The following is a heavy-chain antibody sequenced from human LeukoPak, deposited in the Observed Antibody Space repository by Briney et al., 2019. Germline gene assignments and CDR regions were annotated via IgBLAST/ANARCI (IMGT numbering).Heavy chain of an antibody. J-gene: IGHJ4*02. D-gene: IGHD6-19*01. Sequence: TGGSLRLSCAASGFTVSSNYMSWVRQAPGKGLEWVSVIYSGGSTYYADSVKGRFTISRDNSKNTLYLQMNSLRAEDTAVYYCARAPLGSGWYYFDYWAREPWSPSPQ. V-gene: IGHV3-53*01. CDR1: GFTVSSNY. CDR2: IYSGGST. CDR3: ARAPLGSGWYYFDY.